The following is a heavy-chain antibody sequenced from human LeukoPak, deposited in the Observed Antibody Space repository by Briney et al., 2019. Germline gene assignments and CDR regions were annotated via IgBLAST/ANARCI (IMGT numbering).Heavy chain of an antibody. J-gene: IGHJ5*02. Sequence: PSETLSLTCAVYGWSFNDYYWNWIRQPPGKGLEWVGEINARGDTNFNPSLKSRVTISVHTSKSQFSLTLTSMIAADTAVYYCARGQVPAARGYNWFDPWGQGTLVTVSS. V-gene: IGHV4-34*01. CDR1: GWSFNDYY. CDR3: ARGQVPAARGYNWFDP. D-gene: IGHD2-2*01. CDR2: INARGDT.